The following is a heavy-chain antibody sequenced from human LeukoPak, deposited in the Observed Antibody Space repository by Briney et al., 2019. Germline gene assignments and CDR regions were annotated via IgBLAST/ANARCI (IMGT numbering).Heavy chain of an antibody. CDR1: GFTFSSYS. CDR2: ISSSSSYI. V-gene: IGHV3-21*01. Sequence: PGGFLRLSCAASGFTFSSYSMNWVRQAAGKGLEWVSSISSSSSYIYYADSVKGRFTISRDNAKNSLYLQMNSLRAEDTAVYYCARADWNDVRGDWGQGTLVTVSS. J-gene: IGHJ4*02. D-gene: IGHD1-1*01. CDR3: ARADWNDVRGD.